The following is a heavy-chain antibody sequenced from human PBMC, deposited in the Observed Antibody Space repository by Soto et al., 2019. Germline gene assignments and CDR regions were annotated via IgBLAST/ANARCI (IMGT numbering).Heavy chain of an antibody. CDR2: IIPIFGTA. CDR3: ARDCGGDCLNHVADAFDI. V-gene: IGHV1-69*13. Sequence: ASVKVSCKASGGTFSSYAISWVRQAPGQGLEWMGGIIPIFGTANYAQKFQGRVTITADESTSTAYMELSSLRSEDTAVYYCARDCGGDCLNHVADAFDIWGQGTMVTVSS. J-gene: IGHJ3*02. CDR1: GGTFSSYA. D-gene: IGHD2-21*02.